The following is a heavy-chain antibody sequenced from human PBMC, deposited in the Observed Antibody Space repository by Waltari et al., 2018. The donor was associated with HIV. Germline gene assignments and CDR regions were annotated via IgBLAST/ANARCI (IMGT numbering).Heavy chain of an antibody. CDR1: GYTFTTNS. CDR3: ARHLRGRNNWFDP. Sequence: QVQLVQSGSELKKPGASVKISCKASGYTFTTNSMNWVRQAPGQGLEWMGWINTTTGNPTYAQGFTGRFVFSLDTSVSTVYLQISSLKAEDTAVYYCARHLRGRNNWFDPWGQGTLVTVSS. J-gene: IGHJ5*02. D-gene: IGHD5-12*01. CDR2: INTTTGNP. V-gene: IGHV7-4-1*02.